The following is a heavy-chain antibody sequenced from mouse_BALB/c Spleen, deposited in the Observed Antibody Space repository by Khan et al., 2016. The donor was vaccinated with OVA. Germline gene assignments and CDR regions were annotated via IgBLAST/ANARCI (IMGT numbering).Heavy chain of an antibody. V-gene: IGHV1-4*01. CDR1: GYTFTSYT. D-gene: IGHD2-14*01. Sequence: VQLQESGAELARPGASVKMSCKASGYTFTSYTIHWIKERPGQGLEWIGYINPSNGYTNYNQKFKDKATLTTDKSSTTAYQQLSSLTSDDSAVYNCVRDGAYHRNDGWFAYWGQGTLVTVSA. J-gene: IGHJ3*01. CDR2: INPSNGYT. CDR3: VRDGAYHRNDGWFAY.